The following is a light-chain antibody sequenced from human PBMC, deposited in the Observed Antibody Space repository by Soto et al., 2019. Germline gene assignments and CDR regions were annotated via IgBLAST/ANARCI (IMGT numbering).Light chain of an antibody. CDR3: QQFKSGTWT. J-gene: IGKJ1*01. CDR2: DAS. Sequence: DIQMTQSPSTLSSSVGDRVTITCRASQRISSWLAWYQQKPGKAPKLLIYDASSLESGVPSRFSGSGSGTEFILTINGLQPDDFATYFCQQFKSGTWTFGQGTKVDIK. CDR1: QRISSW. V-gene: IGKV1-5*01.